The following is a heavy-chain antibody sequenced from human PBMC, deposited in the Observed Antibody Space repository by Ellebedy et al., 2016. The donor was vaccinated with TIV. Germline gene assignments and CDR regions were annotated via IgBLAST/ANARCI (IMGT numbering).Heavy chain of an antibody. Sequence: LSLXCTVSDGSISNYYWSWIRQPPGKGLEWVGYISSKTYGGTTDYAASVKGRFTISRDDSQSTAYLEMNRLETEDTAVYYCCRLPPRGYIYGSTHFDYWGRGTLVTVSS. CDR1: DGSISNYY. CDR2: ISSKTYGGTT. V-gene: IGHV3-49*03. J-gene: IGHJ4*02. CDR3: CRLPPRGYIYGSTHFDY. D-gene: IGHD5-18*01.